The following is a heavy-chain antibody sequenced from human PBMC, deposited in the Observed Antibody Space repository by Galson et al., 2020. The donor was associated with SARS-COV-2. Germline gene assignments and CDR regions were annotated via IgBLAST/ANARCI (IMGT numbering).Heavy chain of an antibody. D-gene: IGHD2-8*01. CDR1: GDSVSSKSAA. J-gene: IGHJ4*02. Sequence: SQTLSLTCAISGDSVSSKSAAWNWIRQSPSRGLEWPGRTYYRSNWHTDYELSVKSRITINPDTSKNQFSLQLNSLTPEDTAVYYCARTANGYFDNWGQGTLVTVSS. V-gene: IGHV6-1*01. CDR3: ARTANGYFDN. CDR2: TYYRSNWHT.